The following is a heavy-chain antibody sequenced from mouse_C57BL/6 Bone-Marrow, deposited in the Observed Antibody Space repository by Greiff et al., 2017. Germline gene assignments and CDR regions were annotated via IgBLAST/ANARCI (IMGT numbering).Heavy chain of an antibody. Sequence: VQLQQSGAELVKPGASVKLSCKASGYTFTEYTIHWVKQRSGQGLEWIGWFYPGSGSIKYNEKFKDKATLTADKSSSTVYMELSRLTSDDSAVYFCARHEEGLWLRRSWFAYWGQGTLVTVSA. CDR1: GYTFTEYT. V-gene: IGHV1-62-2*01. D-gene: IGHD2-2*01. CDR2: FYPGSGSI. CDR3: ARHEEGLWLRRSWFAY. J-gene: IGHJ3*01.